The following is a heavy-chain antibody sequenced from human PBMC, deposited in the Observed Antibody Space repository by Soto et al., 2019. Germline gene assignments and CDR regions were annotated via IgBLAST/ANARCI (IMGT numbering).Heavy chain of an antibody. CDR1: GGTFSSYA. Sequence: ASVKVSCKASGGTFSSYAISWVRQAPGQGLEWMGGIIPIFGTANYAQKFQGRVTITTDESTSTAYMELSSLRSEDTAVYYCASGRRGIPVDHLDYWGQGTLVTVSS. J-gene: IGHJ4*02. CDR3: ASGRRGIPVDHLDY. V-gene: IGHV1-69*05. D-gene: IGHD6-19*01. CDR2: IIPIFGTA.